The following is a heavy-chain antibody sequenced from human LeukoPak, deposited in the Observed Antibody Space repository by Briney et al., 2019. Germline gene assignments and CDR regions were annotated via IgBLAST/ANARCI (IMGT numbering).Heavy chain of an antibody. D-gene: IGHD2-2*01. Sequence: GGSLRLSCAASGFTFSNAWMNWVRQAPGKGLEWVGRIKSKTDGGTTDYAAPVKGRFTISRDDSKNTLYLQMNSLKTEDTAVYYCTTEVGYCSSTSCYRGWFDYWGQGTLVTVSS. V-gene: IGHV3-15*01. J-gene: IGHJ4*02. CDR3: TTEVGYCSSTSCYRGWFDY. CDR2: IKSKTDGGTT. CDR1: GFTFSNAW.